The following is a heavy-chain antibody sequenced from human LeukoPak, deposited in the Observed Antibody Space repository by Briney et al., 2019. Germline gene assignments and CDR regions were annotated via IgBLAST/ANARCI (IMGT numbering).Heavy chain of an antibody. CDR3: ARSYYYGSGSRPLDF. V-gene: IGHV1-46*01. CDR2: INPSGGST. Sequence: GASVKVSFKASGYTFTNYYMNWVRQAPGQGLEWMGIINPSGGSTSYAQNLQGRVTMTTDTSASTAYMELRSLRSDDTAVYYCARSYYYGSGSRPLDFWGQGTLVTVSS. CDR1: GYTFTNYY. J-gene: IGHJ4*02. D-gene: IGHD3-10*01.